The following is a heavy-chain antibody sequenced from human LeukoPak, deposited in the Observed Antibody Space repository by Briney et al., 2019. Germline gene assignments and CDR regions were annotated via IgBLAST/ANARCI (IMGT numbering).Heavy chain of an antibody. CDR2: ISGSGGST. D-gene: IGHD3-10*01. CDR1: GFTFSSYA. Sequence: GGSLRLSCAASGFTFSSYAMSWVRQAPGKGLEWVSAISGSGGSTYYADSVKGRFTISRGNSKNTLYLQMNSLRAEDTAVYYCARYYGSGSYAIYYYGMDVWGQGTTVTVSS. CDR3: ARYYGSGSYAIYYYGMDV. J-gene: IGHJ6*02. V-gene: IGHV3-23*01.